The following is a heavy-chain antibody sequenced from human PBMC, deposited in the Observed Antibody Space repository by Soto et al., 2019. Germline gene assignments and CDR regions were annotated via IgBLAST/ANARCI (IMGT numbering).Heavy chain of an antibody. Sequence: ASVKVSCKASGYIFTSYGFTWVRQAPGQGLEWMGWISAYNANTKYAQKFQGRRTMTTDTLRSTAYMELRSLRSDDTAVYYCARGSVVVAPPSGFDPWGQGTLVTVSS. CDR1: GYIFTSYG. D-gene: IGHD3-3*01. CDR3: ARGSVVVAPPSGFDP. CDR2: ISAYNANT. J-gene: IGHJ5*02. V-gene: IGHV1-18*04.